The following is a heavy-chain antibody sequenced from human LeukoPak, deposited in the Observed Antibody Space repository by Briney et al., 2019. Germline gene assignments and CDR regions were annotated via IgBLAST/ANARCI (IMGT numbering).Heavy chain of an antibody. CDR3: VRESGYSFDY. CDR2: ISNSGTFI. CDR1: GFTFRTYT. Sequence: GGSLRLSCAASGFTFRTYTMNWVRQAPGKGLEWVSSISNSGTFIDYADSVKGRFTISRDNAKNSLYLQMNSLRAEDTAVYYCVRESGYSFDYWGQGSLVTVSS. D-gene: IGHD3-3*01. V-gene: IGHV3-21*04. J-gene: IGHJ4*02.